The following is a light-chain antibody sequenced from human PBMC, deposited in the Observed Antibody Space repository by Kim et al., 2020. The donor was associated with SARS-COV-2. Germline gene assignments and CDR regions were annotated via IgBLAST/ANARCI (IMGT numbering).Light chain of an antibody. CDR3: QHRYTVPPLT. CDR2: DAS. Sequence: SPGERATRSCRASQTISTYLAWYQHKPGKAPRLRIHDASNRATGIPARFSGSGSGTDFTLTIRDLEPEDFAVYYCQHRYTVPPLTFGGGTKVDIK. V-gene: IGKV3-11*01. J-gene: IGKJ4*01. CDR1: QTISTY.